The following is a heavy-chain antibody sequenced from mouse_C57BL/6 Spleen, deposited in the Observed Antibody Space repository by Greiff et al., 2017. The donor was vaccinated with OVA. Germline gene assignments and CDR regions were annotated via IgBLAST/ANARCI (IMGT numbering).Heavy chain of an antibody. J-gene: IGHJ3*01. D-gene: IGHD2-3*01. CDR3: ASDGGYYKGWFAY. Sequence: VQLQQPGAELVMPGASVKLSCKASGYTFTSYWMHWVQQRPGQGLEWIGEIDPTDSYSNYNQKFKVKSTLTVDKSSSTAYMQLSSLTSEDSAVYYCASDGGYYKGWFAYWGQGTLVTVSA. CDR1: GYTFTSYW. V-gene: IGHV1-69*01. CDR2: IDPTDSYS.